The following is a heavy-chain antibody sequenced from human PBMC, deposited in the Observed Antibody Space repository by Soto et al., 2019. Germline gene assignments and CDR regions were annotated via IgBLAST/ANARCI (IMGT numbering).Heavy chain of an antibody. CDR3: AREVPPRYFDL. Sequence: QVRLQQWGAGLLKPSETLSLTCAVYGASFSDSYWNWIRQPPGKGLEWIGEINHSGSTIYNTSHESRVTISLDTSRKQFPLKVRSAPAADTAVYYCAREVPPRYFDLWGRGTPVTVSS. CDR1: GASFSDSY. D-gene: IGHD1-1*01. J-gene: IGHJ2*01. V-gene: IGHV4-34*01. CDR2: INHSGST.